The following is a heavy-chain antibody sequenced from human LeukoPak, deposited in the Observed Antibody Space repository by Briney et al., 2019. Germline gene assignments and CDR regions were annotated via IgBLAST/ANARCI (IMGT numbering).Heavy chain of an antibody. J-gene: IGHJ6*02. V-gene: IGHV1-46*01. Sequence: ASVKVSCKASGYTFTSYYMHWVRQAPGQGLEWMGIINPSGGSTSYAQQFQGRVTMTRDTSTSTVYMELSSLRSEDTAVYYCARSEPKRPHGMDVWGQGTTVTVSS. CDR3: ARSEPKRPHGMDV. CDR2: INPSGGST. D-gene: IGHD1-14*01. CDR1: GYTFTSYY.